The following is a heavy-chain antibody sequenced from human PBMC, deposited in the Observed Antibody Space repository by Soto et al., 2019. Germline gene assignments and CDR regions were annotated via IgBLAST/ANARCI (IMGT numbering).Heavy chain of an antibody. CDR2: IYRTGST. D-gene: IGHD1-7*01. CDR3: ATRDPGTSVDY. Sequence: SETLSLTCAVSGGSFTSNNWWTWVRQPPGQGLEWIGEIYRTGSTNYNPSLKSRVTISLDKSEKQISLKVTSLTAADTAVYYCATRDPGTSVDYWGQGTLVTVSS. J-gene: IGHJ4*02. CDR1: GGSFTSNNW. V-gene: IGHV4-4*02.